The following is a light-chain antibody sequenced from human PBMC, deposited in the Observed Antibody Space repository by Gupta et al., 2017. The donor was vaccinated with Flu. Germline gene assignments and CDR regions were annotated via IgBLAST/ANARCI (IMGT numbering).Light chain of an antibody. CDR3: AAWDDSLNGHYV. Sequence: QSVLAQPPSASATPGQRVPIPCSGSSSNIGSNNVNWYQQVPGTAPNLLIYGNSQRPSGVPDRFSGSKSGTSASLAISGLQSEDEADYYCAAWDDSLNGHYVFGTGTKVTAL. J-gene: IGLJ1*01. CDR2: GNS. V-gene: IGLV1-44*01. CDR1: SSNIGSNN.